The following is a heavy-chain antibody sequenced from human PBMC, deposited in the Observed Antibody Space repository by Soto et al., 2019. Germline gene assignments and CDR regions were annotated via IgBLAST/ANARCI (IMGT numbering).Heavy chain of an antibody. V-gene: IGHV4-30-4*01. CDR3: ARIDNYVAFDY. CDR1: GNSFSSGDXX. CDR2: TYYSGNT. Sequence: QVQLQESGPGLVKPSQTLSLTCTVSGNSFSSGDXXWSWIRQPPGKGLEWFGYTYYSGNTYNKPXXTXXXXXXXXXXXXXXXXXXXXXXAAXXAVXYWARIDNYVAFDYWRQGTLVTVSS. J-gene: IGHJ4*02. D-gene: IGHD4-4*01.